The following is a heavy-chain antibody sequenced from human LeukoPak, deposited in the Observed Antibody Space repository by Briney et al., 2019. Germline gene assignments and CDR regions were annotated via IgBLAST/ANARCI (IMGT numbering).Heavy chain of an antibody. CDR3: AKESPYGSGSRKYYFDY. CDR2: ISGSADRT. CDR1: GFTFSSYA. V-gene: IGHV3-23*01. D-gene: IGHD3-10*01. Sequence: GGSLRLSCAAPGFTFSSYAMSWVRQAPGKGLEWVSAISGSADRTYYADSVKGRFTISRDNSKNTLYLQMNSLRAEDTAIYYCAKESPYGSGSRKYYFDYWGQGTLVTVSS. J-gene: IGHJ4*02.